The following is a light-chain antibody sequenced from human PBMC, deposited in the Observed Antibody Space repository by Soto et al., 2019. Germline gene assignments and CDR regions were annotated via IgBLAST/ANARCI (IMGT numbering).Light chain of an antibody. J-gene: IGKJ1*01. CDR2: DTS. CDR1: QTISGN. Sequence: EIVMTQSPATLSVSPGERATLSCRASQTISGNLAWYQQKPGQAPRLLIYDTSPRATGIPARFSASGSGTEFTLTISSLQSEDFAVYYCQQYFDWPPWTFGQGTKVDIK. V-gene: IGKV3-15*01. CDR3: QQYFDWPPWT.